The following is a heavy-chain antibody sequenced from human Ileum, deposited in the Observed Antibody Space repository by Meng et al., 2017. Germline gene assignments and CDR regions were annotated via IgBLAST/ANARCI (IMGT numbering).Heavy chain of an antibody. J-gene: IGHJ4*02. CDR1: GDSVSSNRAL. V-gene: IGHV6-1*01. D-gene: IGHD3-10*01. CDR2: TYYRSEWQN. CDR3: TTWYGEY. Sequence: QVQLQQSGPGPVKPSQTLSLTCAISGDSVSSNRALWHWVRQSPSRGLEWLGQTYYRSEWQNHYGVSVKSRITITADTSRNQFSLNLNSVTPEDKAVYYCTTWYGEYWGQGTLVTVSS.